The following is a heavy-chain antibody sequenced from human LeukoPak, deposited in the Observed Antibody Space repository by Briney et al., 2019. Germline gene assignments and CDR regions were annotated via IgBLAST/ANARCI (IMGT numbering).Heavy chain of an antibody. Sequence: GASVRLSCEASGYTFTGYYMHWVRQAPGQGLEWMGRINPNSGGTNYEQKVKGRVTMTRDTTISTAYMELSRLRSDDTAVYYCAREDYYDFGSGYYTYSYFDYWGQGTLVTVSS. V-gene: IGHV1-2*06. CDR2: INPNSGGT. CDR1: GYTFTGYY. D-gene: IGHD3-3*01. CDR3: AREDYYDFGSGYYTYSYFDY. J-gene: IGHJ4*02.